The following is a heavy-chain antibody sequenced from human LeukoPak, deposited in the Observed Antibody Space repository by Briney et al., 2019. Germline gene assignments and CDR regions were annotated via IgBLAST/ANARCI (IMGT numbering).Heavy chain of an antibody. CDR2: IYHSGST. CDR3: ASLRYCSSTSCYTGRPVGY. CDR1: GYSISSGYY. Sequence: SETLSLTXTVSGYSISSGYYWGWIRQPPGKGLEWIGSIYHSGSTYYNPSLKSRVTISVDTSKNQFSLKLSSVTAADTAVYYCASLRYCSSTSCYTGRPVGYWGQGTLVTVSS. V-gene: IGHV4-38-2*02. D-gene: IGHD2-2*02. J-gene: IGHJ1*01.